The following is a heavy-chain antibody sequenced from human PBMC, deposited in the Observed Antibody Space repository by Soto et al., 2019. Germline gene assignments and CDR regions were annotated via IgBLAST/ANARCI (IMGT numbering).Heavy chain of an antibody. CDR1: GGSISSGDYY. CDR3: ARYCSGGSCYEGRSSLFDY. J-gene: IGHJ4*02. V-gene: IGHV4-30-4*01. Sequence: QVQLQESGPGLVKPSQTLSLTCTVSGGSISSGDYYWSWIRQPPGKGLEWIGYIYYSGSTYYNPSRNRRVTISVDTSKNQFSLKLSSVTAADTAVYYCARYCSGGSCYEGRSSLFDYWGQGTLVTVSS. CDR2: IYYSGST. D-gene: IGHD2-15*01.